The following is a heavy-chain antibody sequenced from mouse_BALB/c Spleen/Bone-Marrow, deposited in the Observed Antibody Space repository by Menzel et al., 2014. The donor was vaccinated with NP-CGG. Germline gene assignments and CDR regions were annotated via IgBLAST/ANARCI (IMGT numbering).Heavy chain of an antibody. J-gene: IGHJ1*01. CDR3: ARSKDWYFDV. Sequence: VQLQQSGPELVKPGASVKMSCKASGYTFTSYMMHWVKQKPGQGLEWVGYVNPYSDGTCYTEDFKGKATLTSDKSSSTVYMELSSLTSEDSAVFYCARSKDWYFDVWGAGTTVTVSS. V-gene: IGHV1-14*01. CDR2: VNPYSDGT. CDR1: GYTFTSYM.